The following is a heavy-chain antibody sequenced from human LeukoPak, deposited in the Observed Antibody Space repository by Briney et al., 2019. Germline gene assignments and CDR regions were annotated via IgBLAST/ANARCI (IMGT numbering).Heavy chain of an antibody. CDR2: INHSGGT. D-gene: IGHD1-20*01. V-gene: IGHV4-34*01. J-gene: IGHJ4*02. CDR1: GGSFSGYY. Sequence: SETLSLTCAVYGGSFSGYYWSWIRQPPGKGLEWIGEINHSGGTNYNPSLKSRVTISVDTSKNQFSLKLSSVTAADTAVYYCARLLTGTNDYWGQGTLVTVSS. CDR3: ARLLTGTNDY.